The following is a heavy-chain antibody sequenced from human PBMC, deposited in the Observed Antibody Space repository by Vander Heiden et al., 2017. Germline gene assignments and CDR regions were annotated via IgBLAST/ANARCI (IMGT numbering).Heavy chain of an antibody. V-gene: IGHV3-21*01. D-gene: IGHD2-21*01. CDR3: ATGGEGSPSFNFDY. CDR1: GFPFSSYG. Sequence: EVLLVLSGGGLVKPGGSLILSCAASGFPFSSYGMNWVRQVPGKWLEWVSSISSSSSYLYYAVAVKCRFTISRDNAKIALYRQMKRIRAEETAVYYSATGGEGSPSFNFDYWGQGTLGTVSS. J-gene: IGHJ4*02. CDR2: ISSSSSYL.